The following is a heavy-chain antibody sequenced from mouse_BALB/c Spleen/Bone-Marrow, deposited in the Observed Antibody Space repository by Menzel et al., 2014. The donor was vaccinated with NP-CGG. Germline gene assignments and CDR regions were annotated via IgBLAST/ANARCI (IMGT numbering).Heavy chain of an antibody. Sequence: VHLVESGPGLVAPSQSLSITCTVSGFSLTSYGVHWVRQPPGEVLEWLGVIWAGGSTNYNSALMSRLSISKDNSKSQVFLKMSSLQTDDTAMYYCARGSYYEGAMDYWGQGTSVTVSS. CDR2: IWAGGST. D-gene: IGHD1-1*01. V-gene: IGHV2-9*02. CDR1: GFSLTSYG. CDR3: ARGSYYEGAMDY. J-gene: IGHJ4*01.